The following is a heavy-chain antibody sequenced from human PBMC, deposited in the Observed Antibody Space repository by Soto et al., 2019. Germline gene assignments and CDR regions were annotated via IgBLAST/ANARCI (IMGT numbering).Heavy chain of an antibody. D-gene: IGHD1-1*01. V-gene: IGHV4-39*01. CDR1: GGSMRKTNSY. Sequence: SETLSLTCSVSGGSMRKTNSYWGWIRQPPGKGLEWFGTVSYSGNTFSDPSLKSRVSISVDTSKNQFSLHLTSVTAADTAVYYCVGHTIGTILTYWGQGALVTVSS. CDR2: VSYSGNT. J-gene: IGHJ4*01. CDR3: VGHTIGTILTY.